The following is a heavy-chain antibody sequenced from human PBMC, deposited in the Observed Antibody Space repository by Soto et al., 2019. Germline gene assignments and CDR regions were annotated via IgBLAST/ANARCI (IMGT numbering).Heavy chain of an antibody. D-gene: IGHD4-17*01. CDR1: GYTFTSYA. CDR3: ARVGAPLPYGALLGMDV. CDR2: INAGNGNT. Sequence: QVQLVQSGAEVKKPGASVKVSCKASGYTFTSYAMHWVRQAPGQRLEWMGWINAGNGNTKYSQKFQGRVTITRDTSASTGYMELSSLRSEDTAVYYCARVGAPLPYGALLGMDVWGQGTTVTVSS. V-gene: IGHV1-3*01. J-gene: IGHJ6*02.